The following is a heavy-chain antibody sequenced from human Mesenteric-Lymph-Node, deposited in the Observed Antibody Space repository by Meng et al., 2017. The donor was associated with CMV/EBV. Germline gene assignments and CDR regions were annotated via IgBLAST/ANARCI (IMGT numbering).Heavy chain of an antibody. D-gene: IGHD7-27*01. J-gene: IGHJ4*02. CDR3: ARQTGVISYFDY. Sequence: GGSLRLSCVASAFTFSSFEMNWVRQAPGKGLEWVSYITSRGDSEYYADSVKGRFTVSRDNAKNSLYLQMNSLRVEDTAVYYCARQTGVISYFDYWGQGTLVTVSS. CDR2: ITSRGDSE. CDR1: AFTFSSFE. V-gene: IGHV3-48*03.